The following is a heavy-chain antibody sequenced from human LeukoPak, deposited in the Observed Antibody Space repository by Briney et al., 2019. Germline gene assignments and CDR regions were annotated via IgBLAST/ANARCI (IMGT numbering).Heavy chain of an antibody. CDR1: GNTFTDYH. CDR3: AKWDYHSLHIDY. CDR2: ISPNSGGT. D-gene: IGHD1-26*01. J-gene: IGHJ4*02. Sequence: GALVKVSCKASGNTFTDYHLHWLRQAPGQGLEWMGWISPNSGGTNSAQKFQGRVTMTRDTSISTAYLELSGLISDDTAVYYCAKWDYHSLHIDYWGQGTLVTASS. V-gene: IGHV1-2*02.